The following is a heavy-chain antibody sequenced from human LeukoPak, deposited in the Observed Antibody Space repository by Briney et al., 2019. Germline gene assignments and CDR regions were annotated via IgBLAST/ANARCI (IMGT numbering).Heavy chain of an antibody. CDR2: IYYSGGT. J-gene: IGHJ3*02. CDR3: ARHVTISGPYDASDI. CDR1: GDSISSYY. V-gene: IGHV4-59*08. D-gene: IGHD5-24*01. Sequence: SETLSLTCTVSGDSISSYYWSWIRQPPGKGLEWIGCIYYSGGTDYNPSLKSRVTISVDTSKNQFSLKLRSVTAADTAVYYCARHVTISGPYDASDIWGQGTMVAVSS.